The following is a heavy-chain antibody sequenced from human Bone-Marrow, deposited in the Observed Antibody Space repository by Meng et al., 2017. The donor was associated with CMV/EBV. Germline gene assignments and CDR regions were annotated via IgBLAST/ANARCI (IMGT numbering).Heavy chain of an antibody. D-gene: IGHD6-6*01. CDR2: INPNSGGT. CDR3: ARGRKYSSSSGFDY. V-gene: IGHV1-2*02. Sequence: KSSGYTFTGYYMHWVRQAPGQGLEWMGWINPNSGGTNYAQKFQGRVTMTRDTSISTAYMELSRLRSDDTAVYYCARGRKYSSSSGFDYWGQGTLVTVSS. J-gene: IGHJ4*02. CDR1: GYTFTGYY.